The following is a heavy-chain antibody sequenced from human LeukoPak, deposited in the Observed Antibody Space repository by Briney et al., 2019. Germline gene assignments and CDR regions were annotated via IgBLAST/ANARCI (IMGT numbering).Heavy chain of an antibody. J-gene: IGHJ4*02. D-gene: IGHD3-3*01. CDR3: ARDALGPYYDFWSGYYTGYFDY. V-gene: IGHV3-53*05. CDR1: GFTVSSNY. CDR2: IYSGGST. Sequence: PGGSLRLSCAASGFTVSSNYMSWVRQAPGKGLEWVSVIYSGGSTYYADSVKGRFTISRDNSKNTLYLQMNSLRAEDTAVYYCARDALGPYYDFWSGYYTGYFDYWGQGTLVTVSS.